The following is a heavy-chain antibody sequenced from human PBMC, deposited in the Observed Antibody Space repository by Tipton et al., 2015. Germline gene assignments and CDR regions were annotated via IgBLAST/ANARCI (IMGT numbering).Heavy chain of an antibody. D-gene: IGHD6-19*01. CDR2: ISYSGSA. J-gene: IGHJ4*02. V-gene: IGHV4-39*02. CDR3: ARRVAVADTADY. CDR1: GGSISSSSYG. Sequence: TLSLTCSVSGGSISSSSYGLGWIRQSPEKGLEWIGGISYSGSAYYNPSLKSRVTISVDTAKNHFSLKLSSVTAADTAVYYCARRVAVADTADYWGQGTLVTVSS.